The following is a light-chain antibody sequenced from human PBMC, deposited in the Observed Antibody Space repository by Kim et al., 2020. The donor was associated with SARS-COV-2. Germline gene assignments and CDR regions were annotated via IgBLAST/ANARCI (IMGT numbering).Light chain of an antibody. Sequence: PGKTAIIPCGGEDIGRQSVHWCQQKPGQAPVLVIQNDRDRPSGISGRFSGSNSGNTATLAISRVEAGDEADYFCQVWDSTSEHPWVFGGGTKVTVL. CDR2: NDR. J-gene: IGLJ3*02. CDR1: DIGRQS. V-gene: IGLV3-21*04. CDR3: QVWDSTSEHPWV.